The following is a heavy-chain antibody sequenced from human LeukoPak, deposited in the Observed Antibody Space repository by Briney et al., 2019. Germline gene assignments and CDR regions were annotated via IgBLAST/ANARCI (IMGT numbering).Heavy chain of an antibody. CDR1: GDSVSSNSAA. CDR3: ARDLDGFEY. CDR2: TYYRSRWYY. J-gene: IGHJ4*02. V-gene: IGHV6-1*01. Sequence: SQTLTLTCAISGDSVSSNSAAWNWIRQSPSSGLEWLGRTYYRSRWYYDYAVSVKSRISLNPDTSKNQFSLQLNSATPEDTALYYCARDLDGFEYWGQGTLVTVSS.